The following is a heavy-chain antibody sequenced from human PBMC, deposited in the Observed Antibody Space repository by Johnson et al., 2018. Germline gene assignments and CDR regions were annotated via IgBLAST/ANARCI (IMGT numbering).Heavy chain of an antibody. CDR1: GFTFNRYA. CDR3: WKCPGNSRGLYEFFHH. D-gene: IGHD6-13*01. Sequence: VQLVQSGGGLVQPGGSLRLSCAASGFTFNRYAMSWVRQAPGRGLEWVSTFAGTSVNTYYADSVRGRFTISRDTSKNTLFLQMDSLRAEDTAGYYWWKCPGNSRGLYEFFHHWGQGTLVTVSS. V-gene: IGHV3-23*04. CDR2: FAGTSVNT. J-gene: IGHJ1*01.